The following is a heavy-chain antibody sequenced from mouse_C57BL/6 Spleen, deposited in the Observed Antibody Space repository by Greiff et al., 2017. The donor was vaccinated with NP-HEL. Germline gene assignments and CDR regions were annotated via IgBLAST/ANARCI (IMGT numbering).Heavy chain of an antibody. J-gene: IGHJ2*01. V-gene: IGHV1-53*01. D-gene: IGHD1-1*01. CDR1: GYTFTSYW. CDR2: INPSNGGT. Sequence: QVQLQQPGTELVKPGASVKLSCKASGYTFTSYWMHWVKQRPGQGLEWIGNINPSNGGTNYNEKLKSKATLTVDKSSSTAYMQLSSLTSEDAAVYYCARPLYYGSSYRFDYWGQGTTLTVSS. CDR3: ARPLYYGSSYRFDY.